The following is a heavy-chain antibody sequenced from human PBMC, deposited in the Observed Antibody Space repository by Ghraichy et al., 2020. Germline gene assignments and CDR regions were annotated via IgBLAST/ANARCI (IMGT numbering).Heavy chain of an antibody. V-gene: IGHV1-18*01. CDR3: ARERLTTPHGVVNLLGFDP. Sequence: WIGWISAYNGNTNYAQKLQGRVTMTTDTSTSTAYMELRSLRSDDTAVYYCARERLTTPHGVVNLLGFDPWGQGTLV. J-gene: IGHJ5*02. D-gene: IGHD2-21*01. CDR2: ISAYNGNT.